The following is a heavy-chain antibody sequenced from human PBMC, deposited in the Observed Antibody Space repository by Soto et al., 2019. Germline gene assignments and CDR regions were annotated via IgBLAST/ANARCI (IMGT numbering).Heavy chain of an antibody. CDR1: GFTFSPYT. CDR2: ISTNGGST. J-gene: IGHJ4*02. Sequence: GGSLRLSCSASGFTFSPYTMHWVRQAPGEGMEYVSSISTNGGSTYYADSVKGRFTISRDNSKNTVYLQMSSLRAEDTAVYYCVKDRWVDFWGQGPLVTVSS. CDR3: VKDRWVDF. V-gene: IGHV3-64D*06.